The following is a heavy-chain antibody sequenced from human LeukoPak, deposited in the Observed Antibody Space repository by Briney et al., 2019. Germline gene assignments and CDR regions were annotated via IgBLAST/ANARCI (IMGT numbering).Heavy chain of an antibody. CDR3: ARDYGLDY. V-gene: IGHV3-74*01. Sequence: GGSLRLSCAASGFTFSSYWMHWVRQAPGQGLVWVSRLNSDGSSTSYADSVKGRFTISRDNAKNTLYLQMNSLRAEDAAVHYCARDYGLDYWGQGTPVTVSS. CDR2: LNSDGSST. J-gene: IGHJ4*02. CDR1: GFTFSSYW. D-gene: IGHD3-10*01.